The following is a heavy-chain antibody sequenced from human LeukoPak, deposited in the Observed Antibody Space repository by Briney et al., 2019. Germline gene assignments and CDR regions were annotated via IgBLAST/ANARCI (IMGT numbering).Heavy chain of an antibody. J-gene: IGHJ4*02. D-gene: IGHD3-3*01. CDR1: GFTFSNYW. Sequence: PGGSLRLSCAASGFTFSNYWMSWVRQAPGKGLEWVANIHQDVSEKHYVDSVKGRFTISRDNAKNSLYLQMNSLRAEDTAVYYCARDRGGAYDFWSGYYTGYFDYWGQGTLVPVSS. CDR2: IHQDVSEK. V-gene: IGHV3-7*01. CDR3: ARDRGGAYDFWSGYYTGYFDY.